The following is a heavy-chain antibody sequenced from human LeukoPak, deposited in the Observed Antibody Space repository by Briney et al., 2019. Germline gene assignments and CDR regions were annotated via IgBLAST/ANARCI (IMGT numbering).Heavy chain of an antibody. CDR2: ISSSGSTI. Sequence: EAGGSLRLSCAASGFTFSSYEMNWVRQAPGKGLEWVSYISSSGSTIYYADSVKGRFTISRDSAKNSLYLQMNSLRGEDTAVYYCASGIRAFDNWGQGTLVTVSA. CDR3: ASGIRAFDN. J-gene: IGHJ4*02. D-gene: IGHD1-26*01. V-gene: IGHV3-48*03. CDR1: GFTFSSYE.